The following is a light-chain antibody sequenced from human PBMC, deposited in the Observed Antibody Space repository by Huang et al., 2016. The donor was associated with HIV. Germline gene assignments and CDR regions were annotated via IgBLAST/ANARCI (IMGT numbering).Light chain of an antibody. Sequence: DIQMTQSPSSLSASVGDRVTITCQASQDISNYLNWYQQKPGKAPKLLIYDASNLETGVPSRCSGSGSGTDFTFTISSLQPEDIATYYCQQYHKLRPYTFGRGTKLEIK. J-gene: IGKJ2*01. CDR1: QDISNY. V-gene: IGKV1-33*01. CDR3: QQYHKLRPYT. CDR2: DAS.